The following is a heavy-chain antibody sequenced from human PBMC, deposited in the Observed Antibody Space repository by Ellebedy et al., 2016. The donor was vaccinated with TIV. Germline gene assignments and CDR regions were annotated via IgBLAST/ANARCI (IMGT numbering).Heavy chain of an antibody. CDR3: AKGRGGSSYSSLDV. CDR2: TSGSSDSR. V-gene: IGHV3-23*01. D-gene: IGHD2-15*01. CDR1: GFTFSRYW. Sequence: GESLKISCAASGFTFSRYWMHWVRQAPGKGPEWVSVTSGSSDSRDYADSVKGRFTISRDNSQNTLYLQMNSLRAEDTAVYYCAKGRGGSSYSSLDVWGQGTTVTVSS. J-gene: IGHJ6*02.